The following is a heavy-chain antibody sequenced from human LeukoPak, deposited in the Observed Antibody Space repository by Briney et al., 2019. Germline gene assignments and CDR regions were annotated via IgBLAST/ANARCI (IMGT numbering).Heavy chain of an antibody. CDR1: GDSISSYY. J-gene: IGHJ3*02. CDR3: ASLDYANAFDI. Sequence: SETLSLTCTVSGDSISSYYWSWIRQPPGKGLEWIGYIYYSGTTNYNPSLKSRVTISVDTSKNQFSLKLSSVTAADTAVYYCASLDYANAFDIWGQGTMVTVSS. CDR2: IYYSGTT. D-gene: IGHD4-17*01. V-gene: IGHV4-59*01.